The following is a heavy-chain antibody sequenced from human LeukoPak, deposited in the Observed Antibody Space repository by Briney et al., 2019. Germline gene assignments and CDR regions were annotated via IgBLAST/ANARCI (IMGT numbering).Heavy chain of an antibody. CDR3: ARGRQLGGPTTVYLDY. CDR1: GFTFSNYA. D-gene: IGHD2/OR15-2a*01. Sequence: GRSLRLSCAASGFTFSNYAMHWVRQAPGKGLEWVAVISNDGRNEYYADYVKGRLTISRDNSKNTLCLQMDSLRAEDTAVYFCARGRQLGGPTTVYLDYWGQGTLVTVSS. CDR2: ISNDGRNE. J-gene: IGHJ4*02. V-gene: IGHV3-30*04.